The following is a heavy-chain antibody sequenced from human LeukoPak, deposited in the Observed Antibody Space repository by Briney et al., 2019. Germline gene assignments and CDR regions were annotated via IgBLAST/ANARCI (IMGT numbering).Heavy chain of an antibody. V-gene: IGHV3-66*01. CDR3: ARGITMIVGY. Sequence: HTGGSLRLSCAASGFTVSSNYMSWVRQAPGKGLEWVSVIYSGGSTYYADSVKGRFTIPRDNSKNTLYLQMNSLRAEDTAVYYCARGITMIVGYWGQGTLVTVSS. CDR2: IYSGGST. CDR1: GFTVSSNY. J-gene: IGHJ4*02. D-gene: IGHD3-22*01.